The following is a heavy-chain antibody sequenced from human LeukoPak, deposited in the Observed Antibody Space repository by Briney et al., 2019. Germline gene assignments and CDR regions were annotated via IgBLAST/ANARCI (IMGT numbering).Heavy chain of an antibody. CDR2: INHSGST. D-gene: IGHD6-19*01. J-gene: IGHJ5*02. CDR3: ARGSGWYFRWFDP. CDR1: GGSFSGYY. Sequence: SETLSLTCAVYGGSFSGYYWRWIRQPPGKGLEWIGEINHSGSTNYNPSLKSRVTISVDTSKNQFSLKRSSVTAADTAVYYCARGSGWYFRWFDPWGEGSLVTISS. V-gene: IGHV4-34*01.